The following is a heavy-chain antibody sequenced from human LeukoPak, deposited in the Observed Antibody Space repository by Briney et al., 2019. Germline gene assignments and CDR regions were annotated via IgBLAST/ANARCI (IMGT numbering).Heavy chain of an antibody. V-gene: IGHV1-8*01. Sequence: ASVKVSCKASGFTFTSHDYNWVRQATGQGLEWMGWMNPNSGNTGYAQKFQGRVTMTRNTSISTAYMELSSLRSEDTAVYYCARGHYYDSSGYYNYWGQGTLVTVSS. CDR3: ARGHYYDSSGYYNY. D-gene: IGHD3-22*01. CDR2: MNPNSGNT. J-gene: IGHJ4*02. CDR1: GFTFTSHD.